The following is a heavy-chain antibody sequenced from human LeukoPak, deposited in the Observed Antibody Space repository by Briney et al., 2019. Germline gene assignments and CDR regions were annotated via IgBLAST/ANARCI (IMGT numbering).Heavy chain of an antibody. CDR1: GFTFSSFG. J-gene: IGHJ4*02. CDR3: AKRRGEDYLDY. Sequence: GGSLRLSCAASGFTFSSFGMHWVRQAPGNGLEWVAFIRYDGSNKKYADAVTGRFTISRDNSKNTLYLQMSSLRAEDTAVDYCAKRRGEDYLDYCGQGTPVTVSS. V-gene: IGHV3-30*02. CDR2: IRYDGSNK. D-gene: IGHD2-21*01.